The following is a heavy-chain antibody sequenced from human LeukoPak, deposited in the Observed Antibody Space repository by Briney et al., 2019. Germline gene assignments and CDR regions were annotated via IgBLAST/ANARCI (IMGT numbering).Heavy chain of an antibody. J-gene: IGHJ5*02. CDR3: ARARILAYNWFDP. Sequence: ASVKVSCKASGYTFTGYYMYWVRQAPGQGLEWMGWINPNSGGTNYAQKFQGRVTMTRDTSISTAYMELSRLRSDDTAVYYCARARILAYNWFDPWGQGTLVTVSS. CDR1: GYTFTGYY. CDR2: INPNSGGT. V-gene: IGHV1-2*02. D-gene: IGHD2-15*01.